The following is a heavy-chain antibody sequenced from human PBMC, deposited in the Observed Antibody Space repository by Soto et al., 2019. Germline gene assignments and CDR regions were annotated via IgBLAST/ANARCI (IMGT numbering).Heavy chain of an antibody. CDR2: INHSGST. CDR3: ARDLWGYCGTDCYPLDV. CDR1: GGSFSGYY. D-gene: IGHD2-21*02. V-gene: IGHV4-34*01. J-gene: IGHJ6*02. Sequence: SLTCAVYGGSFSGYYWSWSRQPPGKGLEWIGEINHSGSTNYNPSLKSRVTISVDTSKNQFSLKLNSVTAADTAVYYCARDLWGYCGTDCYPLDVWGQGTTVTVSS.